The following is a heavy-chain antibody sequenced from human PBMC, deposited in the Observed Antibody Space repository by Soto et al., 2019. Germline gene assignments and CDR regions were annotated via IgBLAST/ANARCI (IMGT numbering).Heavy chain of an antibody. D-gene: IGHD3-22*01. CDR2: IFHSGST. CDR3: ARGSYYYDSSGYYYVGDFDY. CDR1: AGSLIRSKW. Sequence: SEALSHRWAVSAGSLIRSKWLVCGRQPPGKGLEWIGEIFHSGSTNYNPSLKSRVTISVDKSKNQFSLKLSSVTAADTAVYYCARGSYYYDSSGYYYVGDFDYWGQGTLVTVS. V-gene: IGHV4-4*02. J-gene: IGHJ4*02.